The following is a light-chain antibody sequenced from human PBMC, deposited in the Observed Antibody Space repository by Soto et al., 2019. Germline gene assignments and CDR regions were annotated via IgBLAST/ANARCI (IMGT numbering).Light chain of an antibody. V-gene: IGKV1-5*01. CDR2: DAS. J-gene: IGKJ2*01. CDR1: QSISSW. Sequence: DIQMTQSPSTLSASVGDRVTITCRASQSISSWLAWYQQKPGKAPKLLIYDASSLESGVPSRFSGSESGTEITLTISSLQPDDFATYHCQQYNSYPYTFGQGTKLEIK. CDR3: QQYNSYPYT.